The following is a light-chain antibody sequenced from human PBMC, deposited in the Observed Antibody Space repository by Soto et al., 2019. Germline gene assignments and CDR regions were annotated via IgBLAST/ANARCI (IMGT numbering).Light chain of an antibody. CDR1: QGISTL. CDR3: QLVNRFAIT. CDR2: DAS. Sequence: IVLTPSPATVCVSPGDRATLFCRASQGISTLLAWYQQQPGQAPRLLIHDASSRATGIPARFSGSGSGTDFTLTTSCRQHKYYATYDCQLVNRFAITFGQGTRLEIK. V-gene: IGKV3D-15*01. J-gene: IGKJ5*01.